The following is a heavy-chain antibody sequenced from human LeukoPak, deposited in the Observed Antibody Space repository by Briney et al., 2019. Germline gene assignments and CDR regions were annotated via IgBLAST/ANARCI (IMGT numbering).Heavy chain of an antibody. CDR2: ISGSSDNI. J-gene: IGHJ4*02. D-gene: IGHD6-19*01. V-gene: IGHV3-21*01. CDR1: GFTFSRYT. CDR3: ARDFFDSSGHYYDAY. Sequence: PGGSLRLSCVASGFTFSRYTMNWVRQAPGKGLEWVSAISGSSDNIHYADSMKGRFTISRDNAKNSLYLQMNSLTAEDTAVYYCARDFFDSSGHYYDAYWGQGTLVTVSS.